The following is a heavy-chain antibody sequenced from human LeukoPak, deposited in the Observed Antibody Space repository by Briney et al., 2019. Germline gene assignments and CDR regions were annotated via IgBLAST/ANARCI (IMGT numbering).Heavy chain of an antibody. J-gene: IGHJ4*02. Sequence: PSETLSLTCAVSGGSVNGYYWSWIRQPPGKGLEWIGYIYYTGGTIYNPSLRSRVTISVDTSNDQLSLKLTSVSAADTAVYYCARVGDWNDLVYWGQGILVTVSS. CDR2: IYYTGGT. V-gene: IGHV4-59*02. CDR1: GGSVNGYY. CDR3: ARVGDWNDLVY. D-gene: IGHD1-1*01.